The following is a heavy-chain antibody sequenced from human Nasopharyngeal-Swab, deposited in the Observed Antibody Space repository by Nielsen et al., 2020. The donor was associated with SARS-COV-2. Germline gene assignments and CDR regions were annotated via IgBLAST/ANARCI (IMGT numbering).Heavy chain of an antibody. CDR2: IWYDGSNK. D-gene: IGHD5-18*01. Sequence: GESLKISCAASGFTFSSYGMHWVRQAPGKGLEWVAVIWYDGSNKYYADSVKGRFTISRDNSKNTLYLQMNSLRAEDTAVYYCAREDTAMVADYWGQGTLVTVSS. CDR1: GFTFSSYG. CDR3: AREDTAMVADY. J-gene: IGHJ4*02. V-gene: IGHV3-33*01.